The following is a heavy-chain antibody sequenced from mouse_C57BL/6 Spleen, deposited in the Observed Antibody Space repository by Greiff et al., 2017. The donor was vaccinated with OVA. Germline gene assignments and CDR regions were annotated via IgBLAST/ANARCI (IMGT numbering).Heavy chain of an antibody. V-gene: IGHV1-20*01. J-gene: IGHJ4*01. CDR3: ARGGGNVYYYAMDY. Sequence: VQLKESGPELVKPGDSVKISCKASGYSFTGYFMNWVMQSHGKSLEWIGRINPYNGDTFYNQKFKGKATLTVDKSSSTAHMELRSLTSEDSAVYYCARGGGNVYYYAMDYWGQGTSVTVSS. D-gene: IGHD1-1*02. CDR2: INPYNGDT. CDR1: GYSFTGYF.